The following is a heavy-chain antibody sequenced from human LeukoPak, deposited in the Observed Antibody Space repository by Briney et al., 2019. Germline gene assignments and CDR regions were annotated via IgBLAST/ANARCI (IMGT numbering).Heavy chain of an antibody. J-gene: IGHJ4*02. CDR1: GFTFSSYA. D-gene: IGHD3-22*01. CDR3: ARGSGYYYEDY. Sequence: GRSLRLSCAASGFTFSSYAMHWVRQAPGKGLWRVAVISYDGSNKYYADSVKGRFTISRDNSKNTLYLQMNSLRAEDTAVYYCARGSGYYYEDYWGQGTLVTVSS. CDR2: ISYDGSNK. V-gene: IGHV3-30-3*01.